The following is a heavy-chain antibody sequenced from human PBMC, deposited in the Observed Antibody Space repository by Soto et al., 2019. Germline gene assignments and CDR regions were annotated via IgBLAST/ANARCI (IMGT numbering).Heavy chain of an antibody. CDR3: AREYSSSAGGFDP. CDR1: GYSISINKY. J-gene: IGHJ5*02. CDR2: IYHSGNT. D-gene: IGHD6-6*01. Sequence: GYSISINKYCGCMRQPPGEGLEWIGSIYHSGNTHYNPSLQSRVTISVDTSKNHFSLRLSSVTAADTAVYFCAREYSSSAGGFDPWGQGTQVTVSS. V-gene: IGHV4-38-2*02.